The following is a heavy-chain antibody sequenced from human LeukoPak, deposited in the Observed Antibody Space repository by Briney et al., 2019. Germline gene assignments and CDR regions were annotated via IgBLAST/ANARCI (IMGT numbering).Heavy chain of an antibody. J-gene: IGHJ4*02. CDR2: ISSSSSYI. D-gene: IGHD3-3*01. CDR1: GLTFSSYS. V-gene: IGHV3-21*01. CDR3: ARDHDFWSGYEDY. Sequence: GGSLRLSCAASGLTFSSYSMNWVRQAPGKGLEWVSSISSSSSYIYYADSVKGRFTISRDNAKNSLYLQMNSLRAEDAAVYYCARDHDFWSGYEDYWGQGTLVTVSS.